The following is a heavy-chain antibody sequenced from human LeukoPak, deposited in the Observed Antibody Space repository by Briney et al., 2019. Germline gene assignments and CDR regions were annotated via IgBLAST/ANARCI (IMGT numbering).Heavy chain of an antibody. V-gene: IGHV3-74*01. CDR1: GFTFSTYW. CDR2: IKSDGST. CDR3: ARAPSEIGGYYPEYFRH. Sequence: GGSLRLSCAASGFTFSTYWMHWVRQAPGKGLVWVSRIKSDGSTNYADSVKGRFTISRDNAKNPVSLQMNSLRPEDTGVYYCARAPSEIGGYYPEYFRHWGQGTLVTVSS. D-gene: IGHD3-22*01. J-gene: IGHJ1*01.